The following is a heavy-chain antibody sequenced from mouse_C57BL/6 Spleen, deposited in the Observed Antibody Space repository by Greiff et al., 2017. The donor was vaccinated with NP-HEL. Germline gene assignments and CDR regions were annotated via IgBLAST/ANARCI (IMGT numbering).Heavy chain of an antibody. CDR2: INPGSGGT. J-gene: IGHJ4*01. CDR3: ARVRYYAMDY. Sequence: VQLQQSGAELVRPGTSVKVSCKASGYAFTNYLIEWVKQRPGQGLEWIGVINPGSGGTNYNEKFKGKATLTADKSSSTAYMQLSSLTSEDSAVYFCARVRYYAMDYWGQGTSVTVSS. V-gene: IGHV1-54*01. CDR1: GYAFTNYL.